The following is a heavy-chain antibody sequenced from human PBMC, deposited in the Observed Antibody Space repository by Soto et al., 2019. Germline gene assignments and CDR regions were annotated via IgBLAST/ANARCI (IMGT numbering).Heavy chain of an antibody. CDR3: AHAGDYDLLTFDH. CDR2: IYWDDDK. Sequence: QITLKESGPTLVRPAQTLTLTCDFSGFSLSTYHMGVAWIRQPPGKALEWLALIYWDDDKRYSPSLKDRLAICKDTSSNQVVLTITNMDPGDTATYFCAHAGDYDLLTFDHWGPGTLVTVSS. V-gene: IGHV2-5*02. J-gene: IGHJ4*02. D-gene: IGHD4-17*01. CDR1: GFSLSTYHMG.